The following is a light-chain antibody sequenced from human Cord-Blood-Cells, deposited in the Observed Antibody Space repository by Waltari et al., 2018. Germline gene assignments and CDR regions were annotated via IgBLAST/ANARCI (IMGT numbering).Light chain of an antibody. J-gene: IGLJ2*01. V-gene: IGLV2-23*01. CDR1: SSAVGSYNL. CDR2: EGS. CDR3: CSYAGSSTLV. Sequence: QSALTQPASVSGSPGQSITISCTGPSSAVGSYNLVSWYQQHPVKAPKLMIYEGSTRPSGVSNRFSGSKSGNTASLTISGLQAEDEADYYCCSYAGSSTLVFGGGTKLTVL.